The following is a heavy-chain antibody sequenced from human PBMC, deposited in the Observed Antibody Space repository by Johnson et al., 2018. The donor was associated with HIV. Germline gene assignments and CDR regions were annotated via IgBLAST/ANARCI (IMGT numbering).Heavy chain of an antibody. D-gene: IGHD3-9*01. Sequence: QVQLVESGGGVVQPGGSLRLSCAASGFTFSTYGIHWVRQAPGKGLEWVSFIRYDGKDKYYADFVKGRFTISRDNSKNTLYLQMSSLRVEDTAVYYCMTDILTGYYNPDGFDIWGQGTMVTVS. CDR2: IRYDGKDK. CDR3: MTDILTGYYNPDGFDI. V-gene: IGHV3-30*02. CDR1: GFTFSTYG. J-gene: IGHJ3*02.